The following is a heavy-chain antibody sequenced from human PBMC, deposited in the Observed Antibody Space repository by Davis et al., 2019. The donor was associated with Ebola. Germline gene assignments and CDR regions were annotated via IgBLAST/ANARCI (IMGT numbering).Heavy chain of an antibody. Sequence: KVSCKASGYSFLNYWISWVRHLPGRGLEWIGRIDPSDSYTDYSPSFQGHVTISADKSTNTAYLQWSSLQPSDTAIYYCARRDQNYYYGMDVWGQGTTVTVSS. J-gene: IGHJ6*02. CDR2: IDPSDSYT. CDR1: GYSFLNYW. V-gene: IGHV5-10-1*01. CDR3: ARRDQNYYYGMDV.